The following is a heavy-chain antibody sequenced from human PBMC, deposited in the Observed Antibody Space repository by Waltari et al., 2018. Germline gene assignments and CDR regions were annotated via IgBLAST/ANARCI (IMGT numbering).Heavy chain of an antibody. V-gene: IGHV3-30*19. CDR1: GFSFNSYG. Sequence: QARVVESGGGVVQPGTSLKLSCKVSGFSFNSYGMHWVRQKPGERLWWVATLDYEGRNKGYAESVKGRVTVSRESSRDTLYLEMNNLRAADTALYFCVRDRASLIVYGKMPHGFEVWGPGTRVTVTS. J-gene: IGHJ3*01. CDR3: VRDRASLIVYGKMPHGFEV. CDR2: LDYEGRNK. D-gene: IGHD2-21*01.